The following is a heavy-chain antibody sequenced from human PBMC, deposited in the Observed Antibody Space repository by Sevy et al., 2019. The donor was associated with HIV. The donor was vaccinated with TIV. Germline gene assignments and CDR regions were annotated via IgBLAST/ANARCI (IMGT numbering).Heavy chain of an antibody. CDR1: GYSISSGYY. Sequence: SETLSLTCTVSGYSISSGYYWGWIRQPPGKGLEWIGSIYHSGSTYYNPSLESRVTISVDTSKNQFSVRLSSVTAADTAVYYCARNDYFGTGNLHWSFDLWGPGALVTVSS. CDR2: IYHSGST. J-gene: IGHJ2*01. V-gene: IGHV4-38-2*02. CDR3: ARNDYFGTGNLHWSFDL. D-gene: IGHD3-10*01.